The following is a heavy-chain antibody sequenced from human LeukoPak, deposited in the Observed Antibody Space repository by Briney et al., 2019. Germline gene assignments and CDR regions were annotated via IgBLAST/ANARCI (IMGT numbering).Heavy chain of an antibody. CDR1: GFMFRNYG. D-gene: IGHD6-19*01. Sequence: PGMSLRLSCAASGFMFRNYGMHWVRQAPGKGLEWVAIIWYDASNKYYADSVKGRFTIPRDNSKNTLFLQMNSLRAEDTAVYYCAKPQAAVAGVFDYWGQGTLVTVSS. J-gene: IGHJ4*02. CDR2: IWYDASNK. V-gene: IGHV3-33*06. CDR3: AKPQAAVAGVFDY.